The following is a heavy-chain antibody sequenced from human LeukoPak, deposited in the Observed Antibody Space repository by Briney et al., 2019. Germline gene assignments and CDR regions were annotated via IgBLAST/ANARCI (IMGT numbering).Heavy chain of an antibody. CDR3: AKGIHCYDSSGYYY. J-gene: IGHJ4*02. Sequence: GGSLRLSCAASGFTFSNYGMHWVRQAPGKGLEWVAFIRYDGSNKYYADPVKGRLTISRDNSKNTLYLQMNSLRAEDTAVYYCAKGIHCYDSSGYYYWGQGALVTVSS. D-gene: IGHD3-22*01. CDR2: IRYDGSNK. V-gene: IGHV3-30*02. CDR1: GFTFSNYG.